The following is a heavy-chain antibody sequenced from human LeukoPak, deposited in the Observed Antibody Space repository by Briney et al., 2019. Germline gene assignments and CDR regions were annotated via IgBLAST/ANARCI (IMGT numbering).Heavy chain of an antibody. V-gene: IGHV3-9*01. CDR2: ITGNGDSV. CDR3: AKANWGTPFDS. J-gene: IGHJ4*02. CDR1: GFTFDDYT. Sequence: GGSLRLSCAASGFTFDDYTMHWVRQPPGKGLEWVSGITGNGDSVDYSDSVRGRFTISRDNAKNSLSLQMTSLRPEDTAFYYCAKANWGTPFDSWGQGTLVTVSS. D-gene: IGHD7-27*01.